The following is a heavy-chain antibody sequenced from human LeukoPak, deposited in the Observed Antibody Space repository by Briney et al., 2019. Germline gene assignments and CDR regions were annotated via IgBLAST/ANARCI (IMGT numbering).Heavy chain of an antibody. CDR1: GLTVSSNY. CDR3: ATTLYTNSWYSIDY. CDR2: IYSGDST. D-gene: IGHD6-13*01. V-gene: IGHV3-53*01. J-gene: IGHJ4*02. Sequence: GGSLRLSCAASGLTVSSNYMSWVRQAPGKGLEWVSIIYSGDSTYYADSVKGRFTISRDNSKNTLYLQMNSLRAEDTAVYYCATTLYTNSWYSIDYWGQGTLVTVSS.